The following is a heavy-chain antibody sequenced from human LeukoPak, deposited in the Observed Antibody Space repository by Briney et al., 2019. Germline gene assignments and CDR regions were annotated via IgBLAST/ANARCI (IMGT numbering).Heavy chain of an antibody. V-gene: IGHV3-30*03. CDR2: ISYGGSNK. J-gene: IGHJ6*02. CDR3: ARDFPSPYGSGWYNYYYYGMDV. CDR1: GFTFSSYG. Sequence: GGSLRLSCAASGFTFSSYGMHWVHQAPGKGLEWVAVISYGGSNKYYADSVKGRFTISRDNSKNTLYLQMNSLRAEDTAVYYCARDFPSPYGSGWYNYYYYGMDVWGQGTTVTVSS. D-gene: IGHD6-19*01.